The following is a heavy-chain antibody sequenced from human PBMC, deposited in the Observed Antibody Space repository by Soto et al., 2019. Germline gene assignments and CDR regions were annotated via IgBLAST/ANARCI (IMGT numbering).Heavy chain of an antibody. CDR2: ISSSGSTI. V-gene: IGHV3-48*03. CDR3: ASAHFWSGYSFDY. CDR1: GSTFSSYE. Sequence: EVQLVESGGGLVQPGGSLRLSCAASGSTFSSYEMNWVRQAPGKGLEWVSYISSSGSTIYYADSVKGRFTISRDNAKNSLYLQMNSLRAEDTAVYYCASAHFWSGYSFDYWGQGTLVTVSS. D-gene: IGHD3-3*02. J-gene: IGHJ4*02.